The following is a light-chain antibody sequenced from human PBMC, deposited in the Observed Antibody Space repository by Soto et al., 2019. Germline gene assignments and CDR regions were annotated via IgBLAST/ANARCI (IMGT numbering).Light chain of an antibody. CDR1: QSVSSN. Sequence: EIVMTQSPATLSVSPGERATLSCRASQSVSSNLAWYQQKPGQAPRLLIYGASTRATGIPARFSGSGSGTEIALTISSLQSEDFAVYYCQQYNNWAPANTFGQGTKLEIK. J-gene: IGKJ2*01. CDR2: GAS. CDR3: QQYNNWAPANT. V-gene: IGKV3-15*01.